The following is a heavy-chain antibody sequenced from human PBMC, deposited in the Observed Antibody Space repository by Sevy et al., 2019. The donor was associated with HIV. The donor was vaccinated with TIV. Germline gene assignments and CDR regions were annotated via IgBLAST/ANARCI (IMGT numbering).Heavy chain of an antibody. V-gene: IGHV3-21*01. CDR2: ITSSSSYL. Sequence: GGSLRLSCAASGFTFSNYNMNWVRQAPGKGLEWVSSITSSSSYLNYADSVKGRFTISRDNAKNSLYLQMNSLRAEDTTVYYCARDLNYDEFDYWGQGTLVTVSS. CDR3: ARDLNYDEFDY. J-gene: IGHJ4*02. CDR1: GFTFSNYN. D-gene: IGHD3-3*01.